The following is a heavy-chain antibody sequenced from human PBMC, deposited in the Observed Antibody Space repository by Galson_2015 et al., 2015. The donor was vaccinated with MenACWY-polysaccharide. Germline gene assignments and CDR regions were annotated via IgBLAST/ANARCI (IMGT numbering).Heavy chain of an antibody. V-gene: IGHV6-1*01. CDR1: GDSVSGNSVA. D-gene: IGHD6-19*01. CDR3: ARGLAVTGYYFDD. CDR2: TYFRSKWYS. J-gene: IGHJ4*02. Sequence: CAISGDSVSGNSVAWNWIRQSPSRGLEWLGRTYFRSKWYSDYAESVKSRISINADTSKNQFSLQLNSVTPEDTAVYYCARGLAVTGYYFDDWGQGTLVTVSS.